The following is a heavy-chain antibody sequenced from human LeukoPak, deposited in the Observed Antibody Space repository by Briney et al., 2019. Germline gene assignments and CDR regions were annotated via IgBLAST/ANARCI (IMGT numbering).Heavy chain of an antibody. CDR3: ARGGYYDSSGRFWFDP. J-gene: IGHJ5*02. V-gene: IGHV1-2*02. CDR1: GYTFTGYY. CDR2: INPNSGGT. D-gene: IGHD3-22*01. Sequence: ASVKVSCKASGYTFTGYYMHWVRQAPGQGLEWMGWINPNSGGTKYAQKFQGRVTMTRDTSISAAYLELSSLRSDDTAVYYCARGGYYDSSGRFWFDPWGQGTLVTVSS.